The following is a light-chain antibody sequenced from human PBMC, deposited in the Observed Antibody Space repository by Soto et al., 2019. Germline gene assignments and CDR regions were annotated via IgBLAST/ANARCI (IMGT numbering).Light chain of an antibody. CDR2: SNN. Sequence: QSVLTQPPSASGTPEQSVTISCSGSSSNIGSNTVNWYQQLPGTAPKRLIYSNNQRPSGVPDRFSGSKSGTSASLAISGLQSEDEADYYCAAWDDSLNGRAVFGGGTQLTVL. CDR3: AAWDDSLNGRAV. CDR1: SSNIGSNT. J-gene: IGLJ7*01. V-gene: IGLV1-44*01.